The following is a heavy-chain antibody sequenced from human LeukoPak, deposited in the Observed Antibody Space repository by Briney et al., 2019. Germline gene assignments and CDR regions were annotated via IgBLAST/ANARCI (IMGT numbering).Heavy chain of an antibody. Sequence: SGTLSLTCGVSGGSISSENWWSWVRQAPGQGPEWIAEIYHSGLTNYSPSLSSRVIISMDKSRNQFSLQLSSVTAADTAVYFCAKGGGYYFDYWGQGTLVTVSS. J-gene: IGHJ4*02. D-gene: IGHD3-16*01. CDR2: IYHSGLT. V-gene: IGHV4-4*02. CDR1: GGSISSENW. CDR3: AKGGGYYFDY.